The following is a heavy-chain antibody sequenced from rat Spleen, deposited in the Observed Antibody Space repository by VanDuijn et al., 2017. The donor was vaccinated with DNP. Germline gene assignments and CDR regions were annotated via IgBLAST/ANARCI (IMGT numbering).Heavy chain of an antibody. V-gene: IGHV5-22*01. Sequence: EVQLVESGGGGVQPGRSLKLSCAASGFTFSDYYMAWVRQAPTKGLEWVAYISYAGRSNYRGDSVKGRFTVSRDNAKSTLYLQMNSLRSEDTATYYCAIYFYSGDNWFGYWGQGTLVTVSS. CDR1: GFTFSDYY. J-gene: IGHJ3*01. D-gene: IGHD1-1*01. CDR2: ISYAGRSN. CDR3: AIYFYSGDNWFGY.